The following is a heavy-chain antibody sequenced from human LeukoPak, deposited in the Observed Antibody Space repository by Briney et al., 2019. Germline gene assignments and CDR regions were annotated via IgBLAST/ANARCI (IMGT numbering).Heavy chain of an antibody. Sequence: GRSLRLSCAASGFTFSSYAMHWVRQAPGKGLEWVAVISYDGSNKYYADSVKGRFTISRDNSKNTLYLQMNSLRAGDTAVYYCARRDFSGASGSYDYWGQGTLVTVSS. CDR3: ARRDFSGASGSYDY. CDR2: ISYDGSNK. CDR1: GFTFSSYA. D-gene: IGHD1-26*01. V-gene: IGHV3-30-3*01. J-gene: IGHJ4*02.